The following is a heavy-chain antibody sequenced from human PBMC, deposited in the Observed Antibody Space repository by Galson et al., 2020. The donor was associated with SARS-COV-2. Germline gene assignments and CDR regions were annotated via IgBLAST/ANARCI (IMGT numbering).Heavy chain of an antibody. V-gene: IGHV4-39*01. CDR3: ARGKGYYDSSGYLDY. D-gene: IGHD3-22*01. CDR1: SGSISSNTYS. J-gene: IGHJ4*02. Sequence: SETLSLTCTVSSGSISSNTYSWNWIRQPPGKGLEWIGTIPYSGSTYYNPSLNSRVTISVDTSKNQFSLKLSSVTAADTAVYYCARGKGYYDSSGYLDYWDQGTLVTVSS. CDR2: IPYSGST.